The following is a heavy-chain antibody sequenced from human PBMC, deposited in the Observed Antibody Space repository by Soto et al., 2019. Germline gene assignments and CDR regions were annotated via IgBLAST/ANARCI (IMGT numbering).Heavy chain of an antibody. CDR1: GFTFRNYA. V-gene: IGHV3-30-3*01. CDR2: IAYDGSNA. CDR3: ARGDREDILVVVGARPGEYGIDI. D-gene: IGHD2-15*01. J-gene: IGHJ6*02. Sequence: QVQLVESGGGVVQPGGSLRLSCAASGFTFRNYAMHWVRQAPGKGLECLAVIAYDGSNAFYRESVTGHLTISRDNSKNTLHLHMNRLRSEDTGVYYCARGDREDILVVVGARPGEYGIDIWGQGTTVTVSS.